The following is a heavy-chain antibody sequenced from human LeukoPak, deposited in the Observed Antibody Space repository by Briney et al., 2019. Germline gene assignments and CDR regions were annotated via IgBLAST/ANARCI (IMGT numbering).Heavy chain of an antibody. CDR3: AKDSRIVITPYNWFDP. CDR1: GSTFNSFG. J-gene: IGHJ5*02. CDR2: ISYDGSNK. Sequence: PGRSLRLSCAASGSTFNSFGMHWVRQAPGKGLEWVAVISYDGSNKYFADSVKGRFTISRDNSKNTLYLQMNSLRAEDTAVYYCAKDSRIVITPYNWFDPWGQGTLVTVSS. D-gene: IGHD2/OR15-2a*01. V-gene: IGHV3-30*18.